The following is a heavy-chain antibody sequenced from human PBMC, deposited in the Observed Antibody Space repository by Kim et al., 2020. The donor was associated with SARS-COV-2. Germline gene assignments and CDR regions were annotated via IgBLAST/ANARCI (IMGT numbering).Heavy chain of an antibody. V-gene: IGHV1-46*01. CDR1: GYTFTSYY. CDR2: INPSGGST. CDR3: AREVGGTDY. J-gene: IGHJ4*02. D-gene: IGHD1-26*01. Sequence: ASVKVSCKASGYTFTSYYMHWVRQAAGQGLEWMGVINPSGGSTAYAQKFQGRVTMTRDTSTSTVYMELSSLRSEDTAVYYCAREVGGTDYWGQGTLVTVSS.